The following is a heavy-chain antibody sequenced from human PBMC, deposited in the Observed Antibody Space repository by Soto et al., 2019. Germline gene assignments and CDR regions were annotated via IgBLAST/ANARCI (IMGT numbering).Heavy chain of an antibody. CDR3: ARGVSGFDI. CDR2: IYYSGST. J-gene: IGHJ3*02. CDR1: GGSISSSSYY. V-gene: IGHV4-39*01. D-gene: IGHD3-10*01. Sequence: SETLSLTCTVSGGSISSSSYYWGWIRQPPGKGLEWIGSIYYSGSTYYNPSLKSRVTISVDTSKNQFSLKMSSVTAADTAVYYCARGVSGFDIWGQGTMVTVSS.